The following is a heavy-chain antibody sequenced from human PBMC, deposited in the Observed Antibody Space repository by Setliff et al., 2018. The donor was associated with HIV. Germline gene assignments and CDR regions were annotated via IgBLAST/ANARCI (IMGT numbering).Heavy chain of an antibody. CDR2: INPNSGDT. CDR1: GYTFTGYY. D-gene: IGHD2-8*01. CDR3: ARRGVGTSDAFDL. J-gene: IGHJ3*01. V-gene: IGHV1-2*06. Sequence: ASVKVSCKASGYTFTGYYIHWVRQAPGQGLEWVGRINPNSGDTNYAQKFQGRVTMTRDTSINTAYMDLGRLRSDDTAVYYCARRGVGTSDAFDLWGQGTIVTVS.